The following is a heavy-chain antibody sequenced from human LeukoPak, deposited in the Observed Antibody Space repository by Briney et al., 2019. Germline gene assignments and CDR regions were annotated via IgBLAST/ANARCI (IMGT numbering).Heavy chain of an antibody. CDR3: ARGYGDGDSPRDY. D-gene: IGHD4-17*01. CDR2: IRQDGSEK. J-gene: IGHJ4*02. V-gene: IGHV3-7*01. CDR1: GFTFSDYW. Sequence: GGSLRLSCVASGFTFSDYWMSWVRQAPGKGLECVANIRQDGSEKHHLDSVKGRFTISRDNGKNSLFLQMNSLRAEDTAVYYCARGYGDGDSPRDYWGQGTQVTVSS.